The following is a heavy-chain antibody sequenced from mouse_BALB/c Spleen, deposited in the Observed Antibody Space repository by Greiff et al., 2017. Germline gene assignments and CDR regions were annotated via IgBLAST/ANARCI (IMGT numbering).Heavy chain of an antibody. V-gene: IGHV1-87*01. D-gene: IGHD2-14*01. CDR3: ARGYDRYFDV. Sequence: SGAELARPGASVKLSCKASGYTFTSYWMQWVKQRPGQGLEWIGAIYPGDGDTRYTQKFKGKATLTADKSSSTAYMQLSSLTSENSAVYFCARGYDRYFDVWGAGTTVTVSS. CDR2: IYPGDGDT. J-gene: IGHJ1*01. CDR1: GYTFTSYW.